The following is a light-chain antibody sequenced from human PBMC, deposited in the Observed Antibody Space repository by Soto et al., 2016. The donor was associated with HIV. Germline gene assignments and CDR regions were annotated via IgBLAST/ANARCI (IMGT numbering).Light chain of an antibody. CDR3: LQHNGFPRS. CDR2: KTS. J-gene: IGKJ1*01. Sequence: DIQMTQFPSTLSASIGDRVTITCRASQSVSVWLAWYQQKPGKAPNLLIFKTSTLEIGVPSRFGGSGSGTEFTLTISSLQPEDFGTYYCLQHNGFPRSFGQGTRVEI. CDR1: QSVSVW. V-gene: IGKV1-5*03.